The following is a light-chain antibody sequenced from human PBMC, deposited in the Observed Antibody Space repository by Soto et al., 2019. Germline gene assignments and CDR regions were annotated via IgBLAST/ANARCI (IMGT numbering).Light chain of an antibody. CDR3: QQYGSSPWT. Sequence: EIVLTQSPGTLSLSPGERATLSCRASQSVSSSYLAWYQQKPGQAPRLLIYGASSRATGIPDRFSGSGSGTDFTLTISRREPEDFAVYYYQQYGSSPWTGGQGTKVEIK. CDR2: GAS. CDR1: QSVSSSY. V-gene: IGKV3-20*01. J-gene: IGKJ1*01.